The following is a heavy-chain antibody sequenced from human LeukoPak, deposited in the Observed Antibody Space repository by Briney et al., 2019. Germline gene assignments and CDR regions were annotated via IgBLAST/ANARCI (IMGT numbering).Heavy chain of an antibody. J-gene: IGHJ4*02. Sequence: ASVTVSCKASGYTFTSYYMHWVRQAPGRGLEWMGIINPSGGSTSYAQKFQGRVTMTRDTSTSTVYMELSSLRSEDTAVYYCARVTVVAPFDYWGQGTLVTVSS. V-gene: IGHV1-46*01. CDR1: GYTFTSYY. CDR2: INPSGGST. D-gene: IGHD2-15*01. CDR3: ARVTVVAPFDY.